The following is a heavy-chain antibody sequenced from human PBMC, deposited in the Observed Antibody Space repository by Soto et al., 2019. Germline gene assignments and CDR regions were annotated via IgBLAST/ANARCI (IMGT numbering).Heavy chain of an antibody. CDR2: IYHSGST. CDR3: ARAHTDDFWGGYWGGFDP. V-gene: IGHV4-59*12. J-gene: IGHJ5*02. D-gene: IGHD3-3*01. Sequence: PSETLSLTCTVSGGSISSYYRSWIRQPPGKGLEWIGYIYHSGSTNYNPSLKSRVTISVDKSKNQFSLKLSSVTAADTAVYYCARAHTDDFWGGYWGGFDPWGQGTLVTVSS. CDR1: GGSISSYY.